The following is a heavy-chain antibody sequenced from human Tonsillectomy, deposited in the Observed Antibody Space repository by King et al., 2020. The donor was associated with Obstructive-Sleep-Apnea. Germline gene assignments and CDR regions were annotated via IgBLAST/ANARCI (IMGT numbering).Heavy chain of an antibody. Sequence: VQLVESGGGLVQPGGSLRLSCAASGFTFSSYAMSWVRQAPGKGLEWVSAISGSGGSTYYADSVKGRFTISRDNSKNTLYLQMNRLRAEDTAVYYCAKDPPRYGSGSAWSYYGMDVWGQGTTVTVSS. CDR2: ISGSGGST. D-gene: IGHD3-10*01. V-gene: IGHV3-23*04. J-gene: IGHJ6*02. CDR1: GFTFSSYA. CDR3: AKDPPRYGSGSAWSYYGMDV.